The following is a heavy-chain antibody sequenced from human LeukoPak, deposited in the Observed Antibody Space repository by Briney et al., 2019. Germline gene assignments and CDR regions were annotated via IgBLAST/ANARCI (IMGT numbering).Heavy chain of an antibody. CDR3: ARDLGGSTRAGY. Sequence: GASVKVSCKVSGYTFTSYGISWVRQAPGQGLEWVGWISAYNGNANYARILQGRDAMTTDTSTSTAYLELRSLRSDDTAVYYCARDLGGSTRAGYWGQGTLVTVSS. CDR2: ISAYNGNA. D-gene: IGHD2-15*01. V-gene: IGHV1-18*01. CDR1: GYTFTSYG. J-gene: IGHJ4*02.